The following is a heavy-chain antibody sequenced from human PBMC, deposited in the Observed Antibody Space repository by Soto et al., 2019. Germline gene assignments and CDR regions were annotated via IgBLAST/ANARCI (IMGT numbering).Heavy chain of an antibody. D-gene: IGHD3-10*01. CDR2: INAGNGNT. CDR3: AIAPGSGGMDV. J-gene: IGHJ6*02. CDR1: GYSLTGYA. Sequence: ALVNVSCKASGYSLTGYAIYWLRQAPGQRLEWMGWINAGNGNTKYSQKFQGRVTITRDTSASTAYMELSSLRYEDTAVYYCAIAPGSGGMDVWGQGTTVTVSS. V-gene: IGHV1-3*01.